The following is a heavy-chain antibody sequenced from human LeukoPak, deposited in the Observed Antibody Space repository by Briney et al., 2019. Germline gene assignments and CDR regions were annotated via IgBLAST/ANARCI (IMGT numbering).Heavy chain of an antibody. CDR3: ARGNAHAFDI. CDR1: GFTFSSYW. V-gene: IGHV3-74*01. CDR2: INSDGSST. D-gene: IGHD1-1*01. J-gene: IGHJ3*02. Sequence: PGGSLRLSCVASGFTFSSYWMHWVRQAPGKGLVWVSRINSDGSSTSYADSVKGRFTTSRDNTKNTPYLQINSLRAEDTAVYYCARGNAHAFDIWGQGTMVTVSS.